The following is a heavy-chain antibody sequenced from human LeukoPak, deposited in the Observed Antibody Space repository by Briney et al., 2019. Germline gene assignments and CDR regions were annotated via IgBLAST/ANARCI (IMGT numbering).Heavy chain of an antibody. CDR1: GFTFSSYA. CDR2: ISYDGSNK. V-gene: IGHV3-30*04. CDR3: AKESHRWGNH. J-gene: IGHJ5*02. Sequence: GGSLRLSCAASGFTFSSYAMHWVRQAPGKGLEWVAVISYDGSNKYYADSVKGRFTISRDNSKNTLYLQMNSLRAEDTAVYYCAKESHRWGNHWGQGTLDTVSS. D-gene: IGHD1-26*01.